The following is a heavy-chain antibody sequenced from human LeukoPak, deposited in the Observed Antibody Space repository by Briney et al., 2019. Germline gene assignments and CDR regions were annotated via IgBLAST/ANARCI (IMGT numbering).Heavy chain of an antibody. V-gene: IGHV4-4*07. CDR2: IHTSGST. J-gene: IGHJ4*02. CDR3: ARWSGDYSFDY. CDR1: GGSISTYY. Sequence: SETLSLTCTVSGGSISTYYWSWIRQPAGKGLEWIGRIHTSGSTNSNPSLKSRVTMSVDTSKNQFSLKLTSVTAADTAVYYCARWSGDYSFDYWGQGTLVTVSS. D-gene: IGHD3-3*01.